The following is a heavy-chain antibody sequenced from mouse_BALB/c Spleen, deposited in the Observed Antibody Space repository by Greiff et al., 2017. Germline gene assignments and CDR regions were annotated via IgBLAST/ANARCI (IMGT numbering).Heavy chain of an antibody. CDR1: GFAFSSYD. V-gene: IGHV5-12-1*01. D-gene: IGHD2-1*01. Sequence: EVKLVESGGGLVKPGGSLKLSCAASGFAFSSYDMSWVRQTPEKRLEWVAYISSGGGSTYYPDTVKGRFTISRDNAKNTLYLQMSSLKSEDTAMYYCARRVYGNFWYFDVWGAGTTVTVSS. CDR2: ISSGGGST. J-gene: IGHJ1*01. CDR3: ARRVYGNFWYFDV.